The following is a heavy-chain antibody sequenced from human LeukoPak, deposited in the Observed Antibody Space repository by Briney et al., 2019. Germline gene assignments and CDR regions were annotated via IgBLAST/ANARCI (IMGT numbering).Heavy chain of an antibody. Sequence: PGGSLRLSCAAPGFTFSSYWMSWVRQAPGKGLEWVANIKQDGSEKYYVDSVKGRFTISRDNAKNSLYLQMNSLRAEDTAVYYCARGGGGDGLRDWFDPWGQGTLVTVSS. CDR3: ARGGGGDGLRDWFDP. CDR1: GFTFSSYW. D-gene: IGHD4-17*01. V-gene: IGHV3-7*01. CDR2: IKQDGSEK. J-gene: IGHJ5*02.